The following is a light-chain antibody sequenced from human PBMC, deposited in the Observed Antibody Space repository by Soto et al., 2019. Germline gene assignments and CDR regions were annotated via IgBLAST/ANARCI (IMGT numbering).Light chain of an antibody. CDR2: TAS. V-gene: IGKV1-27*01. CDR3: QQYNSGPWT. CDR1: QGIIPY. J-gene: IGKJ1*01. Sequence: DIQMTQSPYSLSASVGDRVTIPCRSRQGIIPYLAWSQHKPGKVPKLLLYTASTLQSGVPSRFSGSESGTDVTLTISSLQPEDGAPYYCQQYNSGPWTFGQETKVEVK.